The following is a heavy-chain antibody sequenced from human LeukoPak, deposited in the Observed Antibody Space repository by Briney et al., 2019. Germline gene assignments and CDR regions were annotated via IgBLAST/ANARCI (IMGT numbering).Heavy chain of an antibody. D-gene: IGHD2-2*01. V-gene: IGHV3-23*01. Sequence: GGSLRLSCAAYGFTFSSYAMSWVRQAPGKGLEWVSIIGSGGSTYYADSVKGRFTISRDNSKNTLYLQMNSLRAEDAAVYYCAKGVVPAAVLRFDAFDIWGQGTMVTVSS. CDR1: GFTFSSYA. CDR3: AKGVVPAAVLRFDAFDI. CDR2: IGSGGST. J-gene: IGHJ3*02.